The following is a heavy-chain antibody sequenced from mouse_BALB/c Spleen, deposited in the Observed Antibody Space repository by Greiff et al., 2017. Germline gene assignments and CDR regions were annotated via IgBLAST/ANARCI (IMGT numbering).Heavy chain of an antibody. V-gene: IGHV14-3*02. CDR1: GFNIKDTY. CDR2: IDPANGNT. J-gene: IGHJ2*01. D-gene: IGHD2-3*01. Sequence: VQLKQSGAELVKPGASVKLSCTASGFNIKDTYMHWVKQRPEQGLEWIGRIDPANGNTKYDPKFQGKATITADTSSNTAYLQLSSLTSEDTAVYYCARYDGALYYFDYWGQGTTLTVSS. CDR3: ARYDGALYYFDY.